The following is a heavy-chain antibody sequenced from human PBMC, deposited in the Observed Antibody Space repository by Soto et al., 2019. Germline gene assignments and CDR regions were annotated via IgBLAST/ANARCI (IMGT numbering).Heavy chain of an antibody. D-gene: IGHD2-2*01. Sequence: GGSLRLSCAASGFTVSSNYMSWVRQAPGKGLEWVSVIYSGGSTYYADSVKGRFTISRDNSKNTLYLQMDSLRAEDTAVYYCARVGYCSSSSCQPGFDYWGQGTLVTVSS. CDR3: ARVGYCSSSSCQPGFDY. V-gene: IGHV3-66*01. CDR2: IYSGGST. J-gene: IGHJ4*02. CDR1: GFTVSSNY.